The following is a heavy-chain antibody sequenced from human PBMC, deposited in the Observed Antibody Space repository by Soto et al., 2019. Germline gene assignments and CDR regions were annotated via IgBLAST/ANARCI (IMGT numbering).Heavy chain of an antibody. CDR2: IKLDGSER. CDR1: GFTFSSFRSYW. J-gene: IGHJ4*02. Sequence: EVQLVESGGGLVQPGGSLRLSCAASGFTFSSFRSYWMSWVRQAPGKGLEWVANIKLDGSERYYVDSVKGRFTISRDDARNSLYLQMNSLRAEDTAIYYCARGYYWGQGTLVSVSS. V-gene: IGHV3-7*01. D-gene: IGHD2-15*01. CDR3: ARGYY.